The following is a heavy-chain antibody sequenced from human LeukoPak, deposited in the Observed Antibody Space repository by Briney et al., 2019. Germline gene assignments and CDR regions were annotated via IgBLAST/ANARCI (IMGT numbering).Heavy chain of an antibody. V-gene: IGHV1-18*01. CDR1: GYTFNSYG. J-gene: IGHJ5*02. CDR2: VSAYNGHT. CDR3: ARLIPQKWELPGKWFDP. D-gene: IGHD1-26*01. Sequence: ASVKVSCKASGYTFNSYGISWVRQAPGQGLEWMGWVSAYNGHTNYARKFQGRVTMTTDTSTSTASMELRSLRSDDTAVYYCARLIPQKWELPGKWFDPWGQGTLVTVSS.